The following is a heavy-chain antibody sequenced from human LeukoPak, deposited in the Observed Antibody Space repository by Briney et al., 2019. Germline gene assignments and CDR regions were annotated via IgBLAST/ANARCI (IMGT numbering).Heavy chain of an antibody. D-gene: IGHD3-10*01. CDR1: GGSIGSYY. Sequence: SETLSLTCTVSGGSIGSYYWSWIRQPPGKGLEWIGYIYYSGSTNYNPSLKSRVTISVDTSKNQFSLKLSSVTAADTAVYYCAVYGSGSPLGYWGQGTLVTVSS. V-gene: IGHV4-59*01. CDR3: AVYGSGSPLGY. CDR2: IYYSGST. J-gene: IGHJ4*02.